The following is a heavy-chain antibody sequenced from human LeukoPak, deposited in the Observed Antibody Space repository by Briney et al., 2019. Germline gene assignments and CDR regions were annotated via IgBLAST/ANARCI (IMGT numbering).Heavy chain of an antibody. CDR3: AKSTRAVMAMMDV. CDR1: GFTFDDYT. Sequence: GGSLRLSCAASGFTFDDYTMHWVRQAPGKGLEWVSLISWDGGSTYYADSVKGRFTISRDNAKNSLYLQMNSLRAEDTAVYFCAKSTRAVMAMMDVWGKGTTVTVSS. D-gene: IGHD3-16*01. J-gene: IGHJ6*04. CDR2: ISWDGGST. V-gene: IGHV3-43*01.